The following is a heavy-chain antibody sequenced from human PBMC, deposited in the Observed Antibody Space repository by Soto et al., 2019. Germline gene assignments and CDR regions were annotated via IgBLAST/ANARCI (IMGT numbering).Heavy chain of an antibody. V-gene: IGHV4-59*08. CDR3: ARHNYGSGSTYFDY. J-gene: IGHJ4*02. D-gene: IGHD3-10*01. Sequence: SETLSLTCTVSGGSISGYSWSWIRQPPGKGLEWIGYIFYRGSTNYNPSLKSRVTISVDTSKNQFSLKLNSMTAADTAVYYCARHNYGSGSTYFDYWGQGTLVTVSS. CDR2: IFYRGST. CDR1: GGSISGYS.